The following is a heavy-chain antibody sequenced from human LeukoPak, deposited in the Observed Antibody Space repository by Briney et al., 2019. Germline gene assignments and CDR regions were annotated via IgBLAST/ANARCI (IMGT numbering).Heavy chain of an antibody. CDR1: GYTFTSYG. V-gene: IGHV1-18*01. Sequence: ASVKVSCKASGYTFTSYGISWVRQAPGQGLEWMGWISAFNGNTNYAQTLQGRVTIPTDTSTSTDYMELRSLRSDDTAVYYCARDRGYGDYVRIDYWGQGTLVTVSS. J-gene: IGHJ4*02. D-gene: IGHD4-17*01. CDR2: ISAFNGNT. CDR3: ARDRGYGDYVRIDY.